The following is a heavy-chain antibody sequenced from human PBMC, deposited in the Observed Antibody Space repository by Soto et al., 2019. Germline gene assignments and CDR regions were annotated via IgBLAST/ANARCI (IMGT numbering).Heavy chain of an antibody. CDR1: GGTFSSYA. Sequence: QVQLVQSGAEVQKPGSSVKVSCKASGGTFSSYAISWVRQAPGQGLEWMGGIIPIFGTANYAQKFQGRVTITADESTSTAYMELSSLRSEDTAVYYCARDVEHYDSSGYYLGYWGQGTLVTVSS. CDR3: ARDVEHYDSSGYYLGY. CDR2: IIPIFGTA. D-gene: IGHD3-22*01. J-gene: IGHJ4*02. V-gene: IGHV1-69*01.